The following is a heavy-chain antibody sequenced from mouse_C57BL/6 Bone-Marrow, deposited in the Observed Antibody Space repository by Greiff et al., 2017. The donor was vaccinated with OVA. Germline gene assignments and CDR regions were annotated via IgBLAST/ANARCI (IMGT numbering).Heavy chain of an antibody. D-gene: IGHD2-10*01. CDR2: ISSGGSYT. CDR1: GFNFSSYG. V-gene: IGHV5-6*01. CDR3: ARQPCYAFPRAY. J-gene: IGHJ3*01. Sequence: EVQLVESGGDLVKPGGSLKFSCAASGFNFSSYGMSWVRQTPEKRLEWVGTISSGGSYTYYPDRVKGRVTITRDNAKNTLYLQMSSLKSEHTAMSYCARQPCYAFPRAYWGQATLVTVSA.